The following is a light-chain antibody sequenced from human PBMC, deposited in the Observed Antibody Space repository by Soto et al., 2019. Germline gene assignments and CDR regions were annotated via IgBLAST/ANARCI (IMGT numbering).Light chain of an antibody. Sequence: EIVLTQSPATLSLSPGERATLSCRASQSVSSYLAWYQQKPGQAPRLLIYDASNRATGIPARFSGSGSGTDFTPTISSLEPEDFAVYYCQQRSKWPQITLGQGTRLEIK. J-gene: IGKJ5*01. V-gene: IGKV3-11*01. CDR3: QQRSKWPQIT. CDR2: DAS. CDR1: QSVSSY.